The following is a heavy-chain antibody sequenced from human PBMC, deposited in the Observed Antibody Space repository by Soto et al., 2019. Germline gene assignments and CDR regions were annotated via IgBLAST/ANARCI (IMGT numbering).Heavy chain of an antibody. CDR3: ARARFTIFGVVIIRRYYYYMDV. J-gene: IGHJ6*03. V-gene: IGHV1-18*01. D-gene: IGHD3-3*01. Sequence: ASVKVSCKASGYTFTSYGISWVRQAPGQGLEWMGWISAYNGNTNYAQKLQGRVTMTTDTSTSTAYMELRSLRSDDTAVYYCARARFTIFGVVIIRRYYYYMDVWGKGTTVTVSS. CDR2: ISAYNGNT. CDR1: GYTFTSYG.